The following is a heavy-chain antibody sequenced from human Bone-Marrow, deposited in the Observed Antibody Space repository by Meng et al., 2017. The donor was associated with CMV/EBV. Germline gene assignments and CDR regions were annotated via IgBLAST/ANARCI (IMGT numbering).Heavy chain of an antibody. CDR3: ARDTRDYTGWYP. V-gene: IGHV3-13*03. D-gene: IGHD6-19*01. CDR2: VGTAGDT. CDR1: GFTFSTND. Sequence: GESLKISCAACGFTFSTNDIHWVRQATRKGLEWVSAVGTAGDTYYPDSVKGQFTISRENAKNTLYLQMNSLRAEDTAVYYCARDTRDYTGWYPWGQGTLVTVSS. J-gene: IGHJ5*02.